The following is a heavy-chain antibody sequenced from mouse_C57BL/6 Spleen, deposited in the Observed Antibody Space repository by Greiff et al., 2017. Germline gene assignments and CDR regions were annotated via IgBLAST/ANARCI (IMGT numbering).Heavy chain of an antibody. J-gene: IGHJ1*03. D-gene: IGHD2-2*01. CDR2: IDPHSGGT. CDR3: ARDGYDWYVEV. CDR1: GYTFTSYW. V-gene: IGHV1-72*01. Sequence: VQGVESGAELVKPGASVKLSCKASGYTFTSYWMHWVKQRPGRGLEWIGRIDPHSGGTKYNETFKSTATLTVDKPSSTAYMQRSSLTSEDSAVYYCARDGYDWYVEVWGTGTTVTVAS.